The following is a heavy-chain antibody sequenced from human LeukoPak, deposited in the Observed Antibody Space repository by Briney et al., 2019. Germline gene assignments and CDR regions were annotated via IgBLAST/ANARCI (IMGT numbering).Heavy chain of an antibody. CDR3: AIHSWALYSSSPADYYYYYGMDV. V-gene: IGHV4-39*01. J-gene: IGHJ6*02. CDR2: IYYSGST. D-gene: IGHD6-6*01. Sequence: ETLSLTCTVSGGSISSSSYYWGWIRQPPGKGLEWIGSIYYSGSTYYNPSLKSRVTISVDTSKNQFSLKLSSVTAADTAVYYCAIHSWALYSSSPADYYYYYGMDVWGQGTTVTVSS. CDR1: GGSISSSSYY.